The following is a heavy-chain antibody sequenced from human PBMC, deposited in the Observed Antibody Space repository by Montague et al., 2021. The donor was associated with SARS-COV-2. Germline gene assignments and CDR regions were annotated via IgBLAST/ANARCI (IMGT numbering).Heavy chain of an antibody. V-gene: IGHV4-39*07. CDR3: ARDGFYYDRSGPSNFDY. CDR1: GGSISSNNCY. D-gene: IGHD3-22*01. CDR2: IYYSGST. Sequence: SETLSLTCTVSGGSISSNNCYWGWIRQPPGKALEWIGSIYYSGSTYYNPSLKSRVTTSVDTSENQFSLKLSSVTAADTAVYYCARDGFYYDRSGPSNFDYWGQGTLVTVSS. J-gene: IGHJ4*02.